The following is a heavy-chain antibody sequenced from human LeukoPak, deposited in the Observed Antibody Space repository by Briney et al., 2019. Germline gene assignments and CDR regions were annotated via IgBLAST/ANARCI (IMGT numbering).Heavy chain of an antibody. CDR2: VNPNSGGT. J-gene: IGHJ5*02. Sequence: ASVKVSCKASGYTFIGYYMHWVRQAPGQGLEWMGWVNPNSGGTNYAQKLQGRVTMTRNTSISTAYMELSSLRSEDTAVYYCARDGPAAMQTRGRWFDPWGQGTLVTVSS. V-gene: IGHV1-2*02. CDR1: GYTFIGYY. CDR3: ARDGPAAMQTRGRWFDP. D-gene: IGHD2-2*01.